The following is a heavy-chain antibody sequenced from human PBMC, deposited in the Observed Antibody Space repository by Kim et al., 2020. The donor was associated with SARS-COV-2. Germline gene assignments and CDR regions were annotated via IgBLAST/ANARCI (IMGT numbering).Heavy chain of an antibody. CDR1: GGSFSGYY. CDR3: AREKIAVAGIDY. Sequence: SETLSLTCAVYGGSFSGYYWSWIRQPPGKGLEWIGEINHSGSTNYNPSLKSRVTISVDTSKNQFSLKLSSVTAADTAVYYCAREKIAVAGIDYWGQGTLV. D-gene: IGHD6-19*01. CDR2: INHSGST. J-gene: IGHJ4*02. V-gene: IGHV4-34*01.